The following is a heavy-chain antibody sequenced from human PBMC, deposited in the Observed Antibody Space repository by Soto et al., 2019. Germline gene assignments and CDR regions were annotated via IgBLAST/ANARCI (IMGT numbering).Heavy chain of an antibody. Sequence: GGSLRLSCAASGFTFSSYGMHWVRQAPGKGLEWVAVISYDGSNKYYADSVKGRFTISRDNSKNTLYLQMNSLRAQDTAVYYCAKDPGWVVVVPAAMVYYYYGMDVWGQGTTVPVSS. CDR2: ISYDGSNK. CDR3: AKDPGWVVVVPAAMVYYYYGMDV. D-gene: IGHD2-2*01. J-gene: IGHJ6*02. V-gene: IGHV3-30*18. CDR1: GFTFSSYG.